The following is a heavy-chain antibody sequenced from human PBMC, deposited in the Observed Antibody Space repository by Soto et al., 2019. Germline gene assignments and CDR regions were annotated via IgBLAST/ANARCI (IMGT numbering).Heavy chain of an antibody. CDR1: GYTFTRSG. V-gene: IGHV1-18*01. J-gene: IGHJ6*02. D-gene: IGHD5-12*01. CDR2: ISSYNGDT. CDR3: AREGVAPYYYYGMDV. Sequence: QVQLVQSGAEVKKPGASVKVSCKASGYTFTRSGISWVRQAPGQGPEWMGWISSYNGDTNYAQTFQGRVTMTTDTSTSTADMELRSLGSDDTAGYYCAREGVAPYYYYGMDVWGQGTPVTVSS.